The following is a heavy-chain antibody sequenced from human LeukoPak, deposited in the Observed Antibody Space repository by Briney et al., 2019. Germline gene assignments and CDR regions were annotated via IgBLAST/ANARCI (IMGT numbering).Heavy chain of an antibody. J-gene: IGHJ3*02. V-gene: IGHV4-61*10. CDR3: ASLTTADAFDI. CDR2: IYDSGST. D-gene: IGHD3-22*01. CDR1: GGLISSGSYY. Sequence: SQTLSLTCTVSGGLISSGSYYWSWIRQPAGKGLEWIGYIYDSGSTNYNPSLKSRVTISVDTSKNQFSLKVSSVTAADTAVYYCASLTTADAFDIWGQGTMVTVSS.